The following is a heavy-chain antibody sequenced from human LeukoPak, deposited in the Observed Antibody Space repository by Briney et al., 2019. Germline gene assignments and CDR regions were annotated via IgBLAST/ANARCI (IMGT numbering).Heavy chain of an antibody. Sequence: ASVKVSCKASGYTFIKYGITWVRQAPGQGLEWMGWISTYNGNTKYAKSLQGRVTMTTDTSTSTAYMELRTLRSDDTAVYYCARDMFPGSSGVVIKNMDIWGKGTTVTVSS. V-gene: IGHV1-18*01. CDR1: GYTFIKYG. CDR2: ISTYNGNT. J-gene: IGHJ6*03. CDR3: ARDMFPGSSGVVIKNMDI. D-gene: IGHD3-3*01.